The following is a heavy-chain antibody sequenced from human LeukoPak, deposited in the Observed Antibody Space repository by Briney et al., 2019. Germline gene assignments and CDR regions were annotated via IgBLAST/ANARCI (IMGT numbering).Heavy chain of an antibody. CDR2: ISGSGGST. CDR1: GFTFSSYA. Sequence: PGGSLRLSCAASGFTFSSYAMSWVRQAPGKGLEWVAAISGSGGSTYYADSVKGRFTISRDNSKNTLYLQMNSLRAEDTAVYYCAKDLFPNTMIVARGSAFDIWGQGTMVTVSS. D-gene: IGHD3-22*01. J-gene: IGHJ3*02. CDR3: AKDLFPNTMIVARGSAFDI. V-gene: IGHV3-23*01.